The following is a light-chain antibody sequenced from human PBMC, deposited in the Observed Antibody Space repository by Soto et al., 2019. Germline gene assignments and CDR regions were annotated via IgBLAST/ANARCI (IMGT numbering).Light chain of an antibody. CDR3: QQSDSTTYT. J-gene: IGKJ5*01. V-gene: IGKV3D-15*01. CDR1: QSVSSN. Sequence: EIVMTQSPATLSVSPGERATLSCRASQSVSSNLAWYQQKAGQAPRLLIYGASNRATGIPARFSVSGSGTDFTLTIASLKNEDFSTYYCQQSDSTTYTFCQGTRLEIK. CDR2: GAS.